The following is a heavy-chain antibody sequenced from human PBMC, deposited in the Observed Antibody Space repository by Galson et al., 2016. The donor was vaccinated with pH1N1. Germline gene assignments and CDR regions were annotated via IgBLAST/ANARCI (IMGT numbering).Heavy chain of an antibody. Sequence: SLRLSCAASGFTFSNYAMHWVRQAPGKGLEWVALISYDGSNKYYADTVKGRFTISRDNPKNTLYMQLTSLRAEDTAVYYCATGILTGPDPWGQGTLVTVSS. J-gene: IGHJ5*02. CDR1: GFTFSNYA. D-gene: IGHD3-9*01. CDR2: ISYDGSNK. V-gene: IGHV3-30-3*01. CDR3: ATGILTGPDP.